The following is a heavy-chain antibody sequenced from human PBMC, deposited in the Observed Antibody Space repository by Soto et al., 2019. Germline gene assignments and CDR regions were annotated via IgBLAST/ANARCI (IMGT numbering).Heavy chain of an antibody. CDR1: GGSLSSSSYY. CDR3: ARLSAVAGTWGFDD. CDR2: IYYSGST. V-gene: IGHV4-39*01. Sequence: SETLSLTCTVSGGSLSSSSYYWGWIRPPPGKGLEWIGSIYYSGSTYYNPSLKSRVTISVDTSKNQFSLKLSSVTAADTAVYYCARLSAVAGTWGFDDWGQGTLVTVSS. J-gene: IGHJ4*02. D-gene: IGHD6-19*01.